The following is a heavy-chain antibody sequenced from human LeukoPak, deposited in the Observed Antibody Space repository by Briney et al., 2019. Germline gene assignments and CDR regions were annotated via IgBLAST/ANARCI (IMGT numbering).Heavy chain of an antibody. V-gene: IGHV1-24*01. CDR3: ATSYEILTAYYLSYFDS. J-gene: IGHJ4*02. Sequence: ASVKVSCKVSGYTLTSLSMHWVRQAPGRGREGMGSFDPEDDETISAQKFRGRVTMTEDTSTNTAYMELSSLRSEDTAVYYCATSYEILTAYYLSYFDSWGQGTLVTVSS. CDR1: GYTLTSLS. CDR2: FDPEDDET. D-gene: IGHD3-9*01.